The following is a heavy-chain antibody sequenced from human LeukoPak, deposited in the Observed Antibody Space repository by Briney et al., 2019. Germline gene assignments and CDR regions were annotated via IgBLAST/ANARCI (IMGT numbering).Heavy chain of an antibody. Sequence: ASVKVSCKASGYTFTGYYMHWVRQAPGQGLEWMGWINPNSGGTNYAQKFQGRVTMTRDTSISTAYVELSRLRSDDTAVYYCARDGDCSSTSYPRGYYYYYYMDVWGKGTTVTVSS. V-gene: IGHV1-2*02. CDR3: ARDGDCSSTSYPRGYYYYYYMDV. J-gene: IGHJ6*03. CDR2: INPNSGGT. CDR1: GYTFTGYY. D-gene: IGHD2-2*01.